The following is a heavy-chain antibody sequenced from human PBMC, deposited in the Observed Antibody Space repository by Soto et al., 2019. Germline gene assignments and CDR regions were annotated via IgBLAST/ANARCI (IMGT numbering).Heavy chain of an antibody. J-gene: IGHJ6*02. Sequence: GESLKISCNGSGYSFTRYWISWVRQLPGKGLEWMGRIDPSDSYTNYSPSFQGHVAILADKSISTAYLQWSSLKASDTAMYYCARTSMQSRGYSYGHGGMDVWGQGTTVTVSS. V-gene: IGHV5-10-1*01. D-gene: IGHD5-18*01. CDR2: IDPSDSYT. CDR3: ARTSMQSRGYSYGHGGMDV. CDR1: GYSFTRYW.